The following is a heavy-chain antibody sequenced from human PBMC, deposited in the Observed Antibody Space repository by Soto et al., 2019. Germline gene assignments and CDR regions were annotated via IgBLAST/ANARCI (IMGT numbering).Heavy chain of an antibody. Sequence: SETLSLTCNVSGGSISGYYWTWLRQASGKSLEWIGYIYNSGSTKYNPSLKSRVAMSADTSKNLFSLKLSSVTAADTAVYFCARARVTGNFQPWGHGTLGTGS. J-gene: IGHJ1*01. V-gene: IGHV4-59*01. CDR2: IYNSGST. D-gene: IGHD3-10*01. CDR1: GGSISGYY. CDR3: ARARVTGNFQP.